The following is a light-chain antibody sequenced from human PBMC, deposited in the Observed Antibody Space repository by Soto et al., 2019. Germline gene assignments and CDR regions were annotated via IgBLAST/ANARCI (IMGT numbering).Light chain of an antibody. CDR3: QQLNRFPRT. V-gene: IGKV1-9*01. CDR2: SAS. Sequence: DIQLTQSPSFLSASVGDRVTITCRASQDISSYLAWYQQRPGKVPRSLTHSASTLQSGVPSRFSATGSGTTFTPTISSLQPEDIATYYCQQLNRFPRTFGQGTKVEV. CDR1: QDISSY. J-gene: IGKJ1*01.